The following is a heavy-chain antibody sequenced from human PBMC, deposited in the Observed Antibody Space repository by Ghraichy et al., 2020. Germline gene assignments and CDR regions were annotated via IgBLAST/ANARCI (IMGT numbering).Heavy chain of an antibody. D-gene: IGHD1-26*01. Sequence: MNKNGSANYNPSLKSRVTISVDTTNNQFSLRLSSVTAADTAMYYCARRSSGSYSDYWGQRPL. CDR2: MNKNGSA. CDR3: ARRSSGSYSDY. J-gene: IGHJ4*02. V-gene: IGHV4-39*01.